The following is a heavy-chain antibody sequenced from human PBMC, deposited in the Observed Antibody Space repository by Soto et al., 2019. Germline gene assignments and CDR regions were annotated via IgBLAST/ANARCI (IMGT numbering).Heavy chain of an antibody. CDR2: IWYDGSNK. V-gene: IGHV3-33*01. CDR3: VRDLRYCSSTSRYNYYYYGMDV. D-gene: IGHD2-2*02. J-gene: IGHJ6*02. Sequence: HPGGSLRLSCAASGFTFSSYGMHWVRRAPGKGLEWVAVIWYDGSNKYYADSVKGRFTISRDNSKNTLYLQMNSLRAEDTAVYYCVRDLRYCSSTSRYNYYYYGMDVWGQGTTVTVSS. CDR1: GFTFSSYG.